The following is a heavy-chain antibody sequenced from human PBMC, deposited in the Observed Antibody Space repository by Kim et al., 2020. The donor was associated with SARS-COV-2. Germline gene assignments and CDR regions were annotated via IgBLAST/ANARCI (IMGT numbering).Heavy chain of an antibody. J-gene: IGHJ6*02. Sequence: SETLSLTCTVSGGSISSGGYYWSWIRQHPGKGLEWIGYIYYSGSTYYNPSLKSRVTISVDTSKNQFSLKLSSVTAADTTVYYCARSPANYYGSGRRMAIGMDVWGQGTTVTVSS. CDR1: GGSISSGGYY. D-gene: IGHD3-10*01. V-gene: IGHV4-31*03. CDR3: ARSPANYYGSGRRMAIGMDV. CDR2: IYYSGST.